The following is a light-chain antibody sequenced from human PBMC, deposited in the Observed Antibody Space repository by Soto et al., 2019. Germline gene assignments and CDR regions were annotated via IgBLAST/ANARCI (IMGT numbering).Light chain of an antibody. CDR2: ANN. CDR3: QSYDSSLSGFYV. J-gene: IGLJ1*01. CDR1: SSNIGAGYD. V-gene: IGLV1-40*01. Sequence: QSLLTQPPAVSGAPRQRVTISCTGSSSNIGAGYDVHWYQQLPGRAPKLLIYANNNRPSGVPDRFSGSRSGTSASLAITGLQAEDEADYSCQSYDSSLSGFYVFGTGTRSPS.